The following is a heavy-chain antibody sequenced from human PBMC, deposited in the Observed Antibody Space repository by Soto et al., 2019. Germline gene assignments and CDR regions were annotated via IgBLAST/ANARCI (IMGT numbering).Heavy chain of an antibody. CDR1: GFTFRNFV. D-gene: IGHD6-19*01. CDR3: AKDVAPYSSGHRDPTGDY. J-gene: IGHJ4*02. CDR2: ISYAGNNI. V-gene: IGHV3-30*18. Sequence: SGGSLRLSCAASGFTFRNFVMHWVRQAPGKGLEWVAVISYAGNNIYYADSVKGRFTISRDNSGNTLYLEMSSLRGEDTAVYYCAKDVAPYSSGHRDPTGDYWGQGTLVTVSS.